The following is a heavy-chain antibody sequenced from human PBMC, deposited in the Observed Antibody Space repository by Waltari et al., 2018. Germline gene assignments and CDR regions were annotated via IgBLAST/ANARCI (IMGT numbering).Heavy chain of an antibody. V-gene: IGHV4-4*07. CDR2: IYTSWST. D-gene: IGHD2-2*01. Sequence: QVQLQESGPGLVKPSETLSLTCTVSGGSISSYYWSWIRQPAGKGLEWIGRIYTSWSTNYNPSLKSRVTMSVDTSKNQFSLKLSSVTAADTAVYYCASSPMSQYCSSTSCFPFDYWGQGTLVTVSS. CDR1: GGSISSYY. CDR3: ASSPMSQYCSSTSCFPFDY. J-gene: IGHJ4*02.